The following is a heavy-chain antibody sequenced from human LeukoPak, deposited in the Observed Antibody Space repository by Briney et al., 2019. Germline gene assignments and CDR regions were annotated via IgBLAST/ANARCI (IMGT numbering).Heavy chain of an antibody. CDR1: GFTFSSYE. D-gene: IGHD3-22*01. CDR2: ISSSGSTI. J-gene: IGHJ4*02. CDR3: ARDHDDYYDSSGPNDY. V-gene: IGHV3-48*03. Sequence: GGSLRLSCAASGFTFSSYEMNWVRQAPGKGLEWVSYISSSGSTIHYADSVKGRFTISRDNAKNSLYLQMNSLRAEDTAVYYCARDHDDYYDSSGPNDYWGQGTLVTVSS.